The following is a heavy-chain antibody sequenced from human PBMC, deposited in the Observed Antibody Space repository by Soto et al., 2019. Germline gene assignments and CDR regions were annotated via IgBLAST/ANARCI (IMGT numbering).Heavy chain of an antibody. CDR1: GYSLYSGFY. CDR3: ANRVDVLAPWN. V-gene: IGHV4-38-2*02. J-gene: IGHJ4*02. Sequence: PSETLSLTGTVSGYSLYSGFYWAWIRQPPGKGLEWIGSVYQSGDTYFNPSLKSRATISMDASINQFYLRLTSVTAADTATYYCANRVDVLAPWNWGQGTLVTVSS. CDR2: VYQSGDT. D-gene: IGHD3-9*01.